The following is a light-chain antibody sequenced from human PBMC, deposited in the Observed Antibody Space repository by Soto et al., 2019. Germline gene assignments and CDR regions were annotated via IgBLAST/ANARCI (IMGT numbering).Light chain of an antibody. J-gene: IGLJ3*02. V-gene: IGLV1-44*01. CDR1: NSNIGRYS. Sequence: QSALTQPPSLSGTPGQRVTISCSGSNSNIGRYSVNWYQHFPGTAPKILIYSDDERPSGVPDRFSGSQSGTSASLAISGLQSEYEAEYSCSAWDDNLNGPLFGGVTKVTVL. CDR3: SAWDDNLNGPL. CDR2: SDD.